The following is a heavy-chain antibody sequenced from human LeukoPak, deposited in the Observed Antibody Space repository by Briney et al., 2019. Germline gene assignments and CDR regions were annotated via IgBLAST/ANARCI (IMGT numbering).Heavy chain of an antibody. D-gene: IGHD4-17*01. CDR3: ARLPTGYPNWFDP. V-gene: IGHV4-34*01. CDR1: GGSFSGYY. Sequence: KASETLSLTCAVYGGSFSGYYWSWIRQPPGKGLEWIGEINHSGSTNYNPSLKSRVTISVDTSKNQFSLKLSSVTAADTAVYYCARLPTGYPNWFDPWGQGTLVTVSS. CDR2: INHSGST. J-gene: IGHJ5*02.